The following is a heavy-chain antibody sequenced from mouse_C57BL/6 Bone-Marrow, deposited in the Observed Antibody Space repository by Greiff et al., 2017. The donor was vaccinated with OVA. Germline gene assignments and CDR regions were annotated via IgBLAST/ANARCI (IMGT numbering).Heavy chain of an antibody. D-gene: IGHD2-1*01. V-gene: IGHV1-64*01. CDR1: GYTFTSYW. J-gene: IGHJ1*03. Sequence: QVQLQQPGAELVKPGASVKLSCKASGYTFTSYWMHWVKQRPGQGLEWIGMIHPNSGSTNYNEKFKSKATLTVDKSSSTAYMQLSSLTSEDSAVYYGAREGKLWYHWYFDVWGTGTTVTVSS. CDR2: IHPNSGST. CDR3: AREGKLWYHWYFDV.